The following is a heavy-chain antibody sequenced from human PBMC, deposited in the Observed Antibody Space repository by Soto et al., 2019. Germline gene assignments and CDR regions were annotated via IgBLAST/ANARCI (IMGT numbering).Heavy chain of an antibody. D-gene: IGHD6-19*01. CDR1: GYSFTSYG. CDR3: GRQRGYSSKWFDP. J-gene: IGHJ5*02. CDR2: IYPGDSDT. Sequence: GESLKISCKGSGYSFTSYGIGWVRQMPGKGLEWMGIIYPGDSDTRYSPSFQGQVTISADKSISTAYLQWSSLKASDTAMYYCGRQRGYSSKWFDPWGQGTLVTVSS. V-gene: IGHV5-51*01.